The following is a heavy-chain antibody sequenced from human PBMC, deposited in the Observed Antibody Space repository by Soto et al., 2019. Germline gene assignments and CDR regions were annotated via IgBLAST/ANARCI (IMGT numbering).Heavy chain of an antibody. D-gene: IGHD4-4*01. J-gene: IGHJ4*02. CDR1: GFTFSSYA. Sequence: GGSLRLSCAASGFTFSSYAMSWVRQAPGKGLEWVSAISGRGGSTYYADSVKGRFTISRDNSKNTLYLQMNSLRAEDTAVYYCAKSGGYSNYLYYFDYWGQGTLVTVSS. CDR3: AKSGGYSNYLYYFDY. CDR2: ISGRGGST. V-gene: IGHV3-23*01.